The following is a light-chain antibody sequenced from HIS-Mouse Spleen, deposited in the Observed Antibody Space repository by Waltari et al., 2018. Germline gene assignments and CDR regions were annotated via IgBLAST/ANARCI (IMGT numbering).Light chain of an antibody. J-gene: IGKJ1*01. Sequence: DIQLTQSPSFLSASVGDRVTLTCRASQGISSYLAWYQQNPGKAPKLLIYAASTLQSGVPSRFRGSGSGTEFTLTSSSLQPEDFATYYCQQLNSYPPTFGQGTKVEIK. CDR1: QGISSY. CDR2: AAS. CDR3: QQLNSYPPT. V-gene: IGKV1-9*01.